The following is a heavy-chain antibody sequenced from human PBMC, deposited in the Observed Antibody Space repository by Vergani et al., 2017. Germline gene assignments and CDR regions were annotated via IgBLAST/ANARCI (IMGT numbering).Heavy chain of an antibody. CDR3: ARHAYYDSSGYYLGYYFDY. D-gene: IGHD3-22*01. J-gene: IGHJ4*02. CDR2: IYYSGRT. Sequence: QLQLQESGPGLVKPSETLSLTCTVSGGSISSSSYYWGWIRQPPGKGLEWIGSIYYSGRTYYNPSLKSRVTISVDTSKNQFSLKLSPVTAADTAVYYCARHAYYDSSGYYLGYYFDYWGQGTLVTVSS. CDR1: GGSISSSSYY. V-gene: IGHV4-39*01.